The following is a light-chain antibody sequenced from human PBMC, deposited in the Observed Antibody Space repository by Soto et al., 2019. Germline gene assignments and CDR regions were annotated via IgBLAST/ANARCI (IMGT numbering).Light chain of an antibody. CDR1: QGISSA. CDR2: DAS. CDR3: QQFNSYPALT. V-gene: IGKV1-13*02. Sequence: AIQLTQSPSSLSASVGDRVTITCRASQGISSALAWYQQKPGKAPKLLIYDASSLESGVPSRFSGSGSGTDFTPTIRSLQPEDFATYYCQQFNSYPALTFGGGTKVEIK. J-gene: IGKJ4*01.